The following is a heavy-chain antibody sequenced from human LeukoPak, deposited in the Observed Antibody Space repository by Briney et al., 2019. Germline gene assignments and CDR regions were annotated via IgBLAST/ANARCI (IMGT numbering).Heavy chain of an antibody. Sequence: PGGSLRLSCAASGFTFSSYEMNWVRQAPGKGLAWASYISSSGSTIYYADSVKGRFTISRDNAKNSLYLQMNSLRAEDTAVYYCARDSESGWSDYWGQGTLVTVSS. D-gene: IGHD6-19*01. CDR2: ISSSGSTI. CDR3: ARDSESGWSDY. CDR1: GFTFSSYE. V-gene: IGHV3-48*03. J-gene: IGHJ4*02.